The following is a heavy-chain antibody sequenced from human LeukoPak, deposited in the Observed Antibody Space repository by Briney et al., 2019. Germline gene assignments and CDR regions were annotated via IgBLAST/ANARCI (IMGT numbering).Heavy chain of an antibody. D-gene: IGHD3-10*01. Sequence: GGSLRLSCETSGFTFTNHWMSWVRQAPGKGLEWVANIKKDGSEQYYVESVKGRFTISRDNVKNSLYLQMNSLRAEDTAVYYCARPSPYYYGSGGYYDYWGQGTLVTVSS. CDR2: IKKDGSEQ. CDR1: GFTFTNHW. V-gene: IGHV3-7*01. CDR3: ARPSPYYYGSGGYYDY. J-gene: IGHJ4*02.